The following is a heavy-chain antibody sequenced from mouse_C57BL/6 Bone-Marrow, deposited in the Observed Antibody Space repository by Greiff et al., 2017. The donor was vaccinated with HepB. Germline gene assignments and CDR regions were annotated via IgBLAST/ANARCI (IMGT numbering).Heavy chain of an antibody. CDR1: GYTFTSYW. Sequence: QVQLKQPGAELVKPGASVKLSCKASGYTFTSYWMHWVKQRPGQGLEWIGMIHPNSGSTNYNEKFKSKATLTVDKSSSTAYMQLSSLTSEDSAVYYCARVRYYGSSYGRDYWGQGTTLTVSS. J-gene: IGHJ2*01. D-gene: IGHD1-1*01. CDR3: ARVRYYGSSYGRDY. V-gene: IGHV1-64*01. CDR2: IHPNSGST.